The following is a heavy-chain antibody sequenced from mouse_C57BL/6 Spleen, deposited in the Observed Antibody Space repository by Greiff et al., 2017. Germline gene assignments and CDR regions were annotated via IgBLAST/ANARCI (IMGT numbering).Heavy chain of an antibody. J-gene: IGHJ2*01. Sequence: VQLQQSGPELVKPGASVKISCKASGYAFSSSWMHWVKQRPGKGLEWIGRIYPGDGDTNYNGKFKGKATLTADKSSSTACMQLSSLTSEDSAVYFCARSWHYYFDYWGQGTTLTVSS. CDR2: IYPGDGDT. V-gene: IGHV1-82*01. D-gene: IGHD3-1*01. CDR1: GYAFSSSW. CDR3: ARSWHYYFDY.